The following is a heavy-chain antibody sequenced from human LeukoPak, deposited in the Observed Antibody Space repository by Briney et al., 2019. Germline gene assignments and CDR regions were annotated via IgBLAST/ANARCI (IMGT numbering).Heavy chain of an antibody. Sequence: GESLRLSCAASGFSFSTSTMNWIRQAPGKGLEWVSSISGGSDDIHYADSVKGRFTIFRDNAKNSVYLQMNSLRAEDTALYYCVRIPNNAGFPNWFDPWGQGTLVTVSS. V-gene: IGHV3-21*01. D-gene: IGHD2-21*01. J-gene: IGHJ5*02. CDR2: ISGGSDDI. CDR3: VRIPNNAGFPNWFDP. CDR1: GFSFSTST.